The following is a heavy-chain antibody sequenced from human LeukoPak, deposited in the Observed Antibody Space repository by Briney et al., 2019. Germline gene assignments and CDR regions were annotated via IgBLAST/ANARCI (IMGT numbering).Heavy chain of an antibody. V-gene: IGHV3-13*01. J-gene: IGHJ1*01. Sequence: PGGSLRLSCAASGFTFSSYDMHWVRQATGKGLEWVSAIGTAGDTYYPGSVKGRFTISRENAKNSLYLQMNSLRAGDTAVYYCAKGAIFGVVIISLHFQHWGQGTLVTVSS. CDR1: GFTFSSYD. D-gene: IGHD3-3*01. CDR2: IGTAGDT. CDR3: AKGAIFGVVIISLHFQH.